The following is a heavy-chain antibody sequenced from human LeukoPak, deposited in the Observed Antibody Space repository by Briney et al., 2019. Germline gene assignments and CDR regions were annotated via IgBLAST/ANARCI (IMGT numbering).Heavy chain of an antibody. D-gene: IGHD2-2*01. CDR3: ARLAGFVYCSSTSCYGGYYYYGMDI. CDR2: IYYSGST. CDR1: GGSISSYY. Sequence: SETLSLTCTVSGGSISSYYWSWIRQPPGKGLEWIGYIYYSGSTNYNPSLKSRVTISVDTSKNQFSLKLSSVTAADTAVYYCARLAGFVYCSSTSCYGGYYYYGMDIWGQGTTVTVSS. V-gene: IGHV4-59*08. J-gene: IGHJ6*02.